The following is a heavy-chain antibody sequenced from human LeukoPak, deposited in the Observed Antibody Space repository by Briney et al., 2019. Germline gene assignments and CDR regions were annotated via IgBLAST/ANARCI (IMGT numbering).Heavy chain of an antibody. CDR2: ISSSSSYI. D-gene: IGHD2-15*01. CDR1: GFTFSSYS. CDR3: ARRLNRDIVVVVAAPDAFDI. Sequence: PGGSLRLSCAASGFTFSSYSMTWVRQAPGKGLEWVSSISSSSSYIYYADSVKGRFTISRDNAKNSLYLQMNSLRAEDTAVYYCARRLNRDIVVVVAAPDAFDIWGQGAMVTVSS. V-gene: IGHV3-21*01. J-gene: IGHJ3*02.